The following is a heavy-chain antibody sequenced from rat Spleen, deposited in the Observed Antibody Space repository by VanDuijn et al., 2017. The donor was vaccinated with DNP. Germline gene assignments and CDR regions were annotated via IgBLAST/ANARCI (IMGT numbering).Heavy chain of an antibody. D-gene: IGHD4-4*01. V-gene: IGHV5S11*01. CDR2: ISTSGSRT. Sequence: EVQLVESGGGLVQPGRSLKLSCAASGFTFSNYYMAWVRQAPKKGLEWVATISTSGSRTYYPDSVKGRFTISRENAKSRLYLQMNSLTSEETATYYGSRQGRGSPYYFAYWGQGTLVTVSS. CDR3: SRQGRGSPYYFAY. CDR1: GFTFSNYY. J-gene: IGHJ3*01.